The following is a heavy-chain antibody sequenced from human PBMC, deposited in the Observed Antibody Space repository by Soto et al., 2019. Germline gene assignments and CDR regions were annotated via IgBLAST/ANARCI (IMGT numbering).Heavy chain of an antibody. CDR3: ARGRCSSNSCYVASNY. D-gene: IGHD2-2*01. V-gene: IGHV3-21*01. CDR2: IAISSNDI. Sequence: GGSLRLSCAASGFTFSSYSMNWFRQAPGKGLEWVSSIAISSNDIYYTDSVKGRFTISRDDAKNSLYLQMNSLRAEDTAVYYCARGRCSSNSCYVASNYWGHGTLGTGSS. J-gene: IGHJ4*01. CDR1: GFTFSSYS.